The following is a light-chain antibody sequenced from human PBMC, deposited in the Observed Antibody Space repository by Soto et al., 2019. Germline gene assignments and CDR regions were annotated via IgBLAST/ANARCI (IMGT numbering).Light chain of an antibody. J-gene: IGKJ1*01. CDR3: QQYNNWPPTWT. CDR2: GAS. Sequence: EIVMTQSPATLSVSPGERATLSCRASQSVNSNLAWYQQKPGQAPRLLIYGASTRATGIPYRFSGSRSGTEFTLTISSLQSEDFAVYYCQQYNNWPPTWTFGQGTKMEIK. V-gene: IGKV3-15*01. CDR1: QSVNSN.